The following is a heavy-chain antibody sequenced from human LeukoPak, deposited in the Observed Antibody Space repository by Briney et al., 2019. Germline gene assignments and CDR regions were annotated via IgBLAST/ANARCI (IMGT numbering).Heavy chain of an antibody. J-gene: IGHJ3*02. V-gene: IGHV3-48*01. D-gene: IGHD2-15*01. Sequence: GGSLRLSCAASGFTFSSYGMTWVRQAPGKGLEWVSYISSSSSTIYYADSVKGRFTISRDNAKNSLYLQLNSLRAEDTALYYCAKDLFRILPARLDAFDIWGQGTMVTVSS. CDR3: AKDLFRILPARLDAFDI. CDR2: ISSSSSTI. CDR1: GFTFSSYG.